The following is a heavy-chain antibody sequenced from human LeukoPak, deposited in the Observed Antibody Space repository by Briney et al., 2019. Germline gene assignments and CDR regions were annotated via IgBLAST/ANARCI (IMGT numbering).Heavy chain of an antibody. CDR1: GFSFSNYD. J-gene: IGHJ3*02. CDR2: ISASGDGT. CDR3: ARDRAGDKRGDT. D-gene: IGHD4-17*01. Sequence: GGSLRLSCVASGFSFSNYDMIWVRQTPGKGLEGVSFISASGDGTHYADSVKGRFSISRDNSKNTLYLQMYNLRAEDSAMYYCARDRAGDKRGDTWGQGTIVTVSS. V-gene: IGHV3-23*01.